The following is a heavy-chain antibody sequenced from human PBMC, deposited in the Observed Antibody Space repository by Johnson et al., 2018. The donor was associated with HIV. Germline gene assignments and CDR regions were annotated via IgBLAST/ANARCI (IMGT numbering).Heavy chain of an antibody. J-gene: IGHJ3*02. CDR1: GLNVSGHY. CDR2: IYSGGLT. D-gene: IGHD4-17*01. CDR3: QKNNCGNYVSRALDI. V-gene: IGHV3-66*02. Sequence: MLLVESGGGLAQPGGSLRLSCAASGLNVSGHYMSWVRQSPGKGLEWVSVIYSGGLTYYAQSVKGRFTISRDNSKNTLYLQMNSLRGDDTAIYYCQKNNCGNYVSRALDIWGQGTMVTVSS.